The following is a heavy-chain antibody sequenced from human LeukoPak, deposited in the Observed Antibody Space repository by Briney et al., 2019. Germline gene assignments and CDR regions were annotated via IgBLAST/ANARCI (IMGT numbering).Heavy chain of an antibody. D-gene: IGHD3-22*01. CDR3: ARPGRYYDRAPDY. Sequence: GGSLRLSCAASGFTFTIYWMTWVRQAPGRGLEKVASIKQDGSEKYYVDSVKGRFTISRDNAKNSLYLQMKGLRADDTAVYYCARPGRYYDRAPDYWGQGTLVTVSS. V-gene: IGHV3-7*01. J-gene: IGHJ4*02. CDR2: IKQDGSEK. CDR1: GFTFTIYW.